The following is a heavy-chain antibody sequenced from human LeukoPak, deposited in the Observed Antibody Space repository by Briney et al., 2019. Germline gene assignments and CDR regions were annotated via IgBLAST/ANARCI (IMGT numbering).Heavy chain of an antibody. V-gene: IGHV3-11*01. CDR2: ISSSGGTI. D-gene: IGHD1-1*01. J-gene: IGHJ3*02. CDR1: GFTFSVYY. CDR3: TTDWGSGTTWVRAFDI. Sequence: GGSLRLSCAASGFTFSVYYMSWIRQAPGKGLEWVSYISSSGGTIYYADSVKGRFTISRDNAKNSLYLQMNSLKTEDTAVYYCTTDWGSGTTWVRAFDIWGQGTMVTVSS.